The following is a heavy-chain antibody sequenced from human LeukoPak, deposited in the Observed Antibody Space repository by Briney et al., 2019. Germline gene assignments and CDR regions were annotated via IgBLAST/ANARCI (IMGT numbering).Heavy chain of an antibody. CDR3: ARGRGGYNWDY. J-gene: IGHJ4*02. CDR1: GGSISHYF. CDR2: INYSGST. V-gene: IGHV4-59*08. D-gene: IGHD5-24*01. Sequence: PSETLSLTCTVSGGSISHYFWIWIRQPPGKGLEWIGYINYSGSTDYNPSLKSRVTISADTSKNQFSLKVSSVTAADTAVYYCARGRGGYNWDYWGQGTLVTVSS.